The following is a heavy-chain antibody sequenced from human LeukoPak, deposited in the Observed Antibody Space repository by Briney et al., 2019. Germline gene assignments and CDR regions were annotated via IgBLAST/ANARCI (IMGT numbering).Heavy chain of an antibody. D-gene: IGHD2-2*01. J-gene: IGHJ6*03. CDR1: GGTFSSYA. V-gene: IGHV1-69*05. CDR2: IIPIFGTA. CDR3: ARDRAGVPAATAYNYMDV. Sequence: SVKVSCKASGGTFSSYAISWVRQAPGQGLEWMGGIIPIFGTANYAQKFQGRVTITTDESTSTAYMELSSLRSEDTAVYYCARDRAGVPAATAYNYMDVWGKGTTVTVSS.